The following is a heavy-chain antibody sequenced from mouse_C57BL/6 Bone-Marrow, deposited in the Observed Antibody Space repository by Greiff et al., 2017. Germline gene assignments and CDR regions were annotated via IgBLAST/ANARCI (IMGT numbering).Heavy chain of an antibody. CDR2: IDPENGDT. CDR1: GFNIKDDY. D-gene: IGHD2-1*01. J-gene: IGHJ4*01. CDR3: TPIYYGNYPYAMDY. Sequence: VQLKQSGAELVRPGASVKLSCTASGFNIKDDYMHWVKQRPEQGLEWIGWIDPENGDTEYDSKFQGKATITADTSSNTAYLQLSSLTSEDTAVYYCTPIYYGNYPYAMDYWGQGTSVTVSS. V-gene: IGHV14-4*01.